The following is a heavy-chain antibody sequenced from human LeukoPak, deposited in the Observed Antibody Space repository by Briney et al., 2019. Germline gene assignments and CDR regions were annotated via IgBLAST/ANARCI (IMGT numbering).Heavy chain of an antibody. V-gene: IGHV3-23*01. D-gene: IGHD1-26*01. CDR2: ISGSGGNT. Sequence: PGGSLRLSCAASGFTFSSNAMSWVRQAPGKGLEWVSAISGSGGNTYYADSVKGRFTISGDNSKNTLYLQMKSLRAEDTAVYYCAKVGGSYGYWGQGTLVTVSS. CDR3: AKVGGSYGY. CDR1: GFTFSSNA. J-gene: IGHJ4*02.